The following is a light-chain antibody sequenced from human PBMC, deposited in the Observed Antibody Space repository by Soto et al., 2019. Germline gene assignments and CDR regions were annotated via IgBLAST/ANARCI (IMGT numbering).Light chain of an antibody. CDR3: KQYNNWPIT. Sequence: EIVMTQSPATLSVSPGERATLSCRASQSVSSNLAWYQQNPAQAPRLLIYGASTRATGIPARFSGSGSGTEFTLTISSLQSEDFAVYYCKQYNNWPITFGQGTRLEIK. J-gene: IGKJ5*01. CDR2: GAS. V-gene: IGKV3-15*01. CDR1: QSVSSN.